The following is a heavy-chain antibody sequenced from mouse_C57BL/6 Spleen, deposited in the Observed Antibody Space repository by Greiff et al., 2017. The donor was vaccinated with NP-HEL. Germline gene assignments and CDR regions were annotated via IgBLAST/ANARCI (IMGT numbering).Heavy chain of an antibody. CDR3: ASPLWFAY. CDR1: GYSFTGYY. Sequence: VQLQQSGPELVKPGASVKISCKASGYSFTGYYMNWVKQSPEKSLEWIGEINPSTGGTTYNQKFKAKATLTVDKSSSTAYMQLKSLTSEDSAVYYCASPLWFAYWGKGTLVTVAA. J-gene: IGHJ3*01. V-gene: IGHV1-42*01. CDR2: INPSTGGT.